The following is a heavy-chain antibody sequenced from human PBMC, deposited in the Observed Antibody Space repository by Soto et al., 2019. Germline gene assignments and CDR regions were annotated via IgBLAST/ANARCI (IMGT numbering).Heavy chain of an antibody. Sequence: GGSLRLSCIVSGFTFSSYAMSWVRQAPGKGLEWVSAISGSGGSTYYADSVKGRFTISRDNSKNTLYLQVNSLRAEDSAVYYCAKDHTYCSGGSCYPDYFQHWGQGTLVTVSS. CDR3: AKDHTYCSGGSCYPDYFQH. V-gene: IGHV3-23*01. CDR1: GFTFSSYA. J-gene: IGHJ1*01. D-gene: IGHD2-15*01. CDR2: ISGSGGST.